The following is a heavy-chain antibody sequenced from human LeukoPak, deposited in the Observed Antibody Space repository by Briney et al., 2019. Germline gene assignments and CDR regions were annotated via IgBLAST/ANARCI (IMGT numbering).Heavy chain of an antibody. J-gene: IGHJ3*02. CDR2: ISYDGSNK. V-gene: IGHV3-30*18. CDR1: VFTFSSYG. Sequence: QTGRSLRLSCAASVFTFSSYGMHWVRQAPGKGLEWVAVISYDGSNKYYADSVKGRFTISRDNSKNTLYLQMNSLRAEDTAVYYCAKADYYGDYGRRGAFDIWGQGTMVTVSS. D-gene: IGHD4-17*01. CDR3: AKADYYGDYGRRGAFDI.